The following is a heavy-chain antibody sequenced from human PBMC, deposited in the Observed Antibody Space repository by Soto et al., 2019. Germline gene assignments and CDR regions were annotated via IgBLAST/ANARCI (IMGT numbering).Heavy chain of an antibody. CDR2: IYYSGST. Sequence: SETLSLTCTVSGGSISSSSYYWGWSRQPPGKGLEWIGSIYYSGSTYYNPSLKSRVTISVDTSKNQFSLKLSSVTAADTAVYYCARAPSVLDYDFWSGYYEGFDYWGQGTLVTVSS. CDR1: GGSISSSSYY. CDR3: ARAPSVLDYDFWSGYYEGFDY. J-gene: IGHJ4*02. V-gene: IGHV4-39*01. D-gene: IGHD3-3*01.